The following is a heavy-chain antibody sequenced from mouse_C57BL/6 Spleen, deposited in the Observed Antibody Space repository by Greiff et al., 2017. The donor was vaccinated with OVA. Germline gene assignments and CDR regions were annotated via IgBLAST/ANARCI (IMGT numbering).Heavy chain of an antibody. V-gene: IGHV1-52*01. CDR1: GYTFTSYW. Sequence: QVHVKQPGAELVRPGSSVKLSCKASGYTFTSYWMHWVKQRPIQGLEWIGNIDPSDSETHYNQKFKDKATLTVDKSSSTAYMQLSSLTSEDSAVYYCFYDGYHFDYWGQGTTLTVSS. D-gene: IGHD2-3*01. CDR2: IDPSDSET. CDR3: FYDGYHFDY. J-gene: IGHJ2*01.